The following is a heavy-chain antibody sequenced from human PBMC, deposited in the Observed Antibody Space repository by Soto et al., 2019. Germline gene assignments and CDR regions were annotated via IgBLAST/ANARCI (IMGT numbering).Heavy chain of an antibody. J-gene: IGHJ4*02. CDR1: GGSVISGSYY. D-gene: IGHD3-22*01. CDR2: IYYSGST. V-gene: IGHV4-61*01. CDR3: ARVGRSSGYYYGY. Sequence: SETLSLTCTVSGGSVISGSYYLICIREPPGKGLEWIGYIYYSGSTNYNPSLKSRVTISVDTSKNQFSLKLSSVTAEDTAVYYCARVGRSSGYYYGYWGQGTPVTVSS.